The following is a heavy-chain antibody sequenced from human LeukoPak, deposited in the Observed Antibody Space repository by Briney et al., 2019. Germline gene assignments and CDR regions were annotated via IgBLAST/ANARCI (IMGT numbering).Heavy chain of an antibody. Sequence: GGSLRLSCAASGFTFSSYSMSWVRQAPGKGLEWVSSISSSSSYIYYADSVKGRFTISRDNAKNSLYLQMNSLRAEDTAVYYCARDPDYYYDSSGYYLSWGQGTLVTVSS. J-gene: IGHJ4*02. CDR3: ARDPDYYYDSSGYYLS. CDR1: GFTFSSYS. D-gene: IGHD3-22*01. CDR2: ISSSSSYI. V-gene: IGHV3-21*01.